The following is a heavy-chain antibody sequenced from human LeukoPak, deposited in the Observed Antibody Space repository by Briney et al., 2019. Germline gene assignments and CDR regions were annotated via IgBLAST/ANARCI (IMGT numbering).Heavy chain of an antibody. D-gene: IGHD3-3*01. V-gene: IGHV3-23*01. CDR3: AKGMRLRFLSSLDAFDI. CDR2: ISGSGGST. CDR1: GFTFSSYA. Sequence: PGGSLRLSCAASGFTFSSYAMSWVRQAPGKGLEWVSAISGSGGSTYYADSVKGRFTISRDNSKNTLYLQMNSLRAEDTAVYYCAKGMRLRFLSSLDAFDIWGQGTMVTVSS. J-gene: IGHJ3*02.